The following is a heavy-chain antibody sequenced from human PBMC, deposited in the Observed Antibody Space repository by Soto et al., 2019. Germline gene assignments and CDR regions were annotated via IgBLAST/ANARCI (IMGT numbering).Heavy chain of an antibody. CDR1: GASISGHF. J-gene: IGHJ6*02. CDR3: AINADV. Sequence: QVQLQESGPGLVKPSETLSLTCTVSGASISGHFWSWTRQPPGKGLEWIAYIYNSGSSYNPSLKSRVTISVDTSKNQLSLKLSSVIAADSAVYYCAINADVWGQGTTVTVSS. CDR2: IYNSGS. V-gene: IGHV4-59*08.